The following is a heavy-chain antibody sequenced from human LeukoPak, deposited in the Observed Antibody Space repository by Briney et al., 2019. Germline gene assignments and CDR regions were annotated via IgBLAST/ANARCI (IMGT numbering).Heavy chain of an antibody. CDR2: IKSKTDGGTT. V-gene: IGHV3-15*01. J-gene: IGHJ3*02. CDR1: GFTFSNAW. D-gene: IGHD1-26*01. CDR3: TTREWEVGDAFDI. Sequence: PGGSLRLSCAASGFTFSNAWMSWVRLAPGKGLEWVGRIKSKTDGGTTDYAAPVKGRFTISRDDSKNTLYLQMNSLKTEDTAVYYCTTREWEVGDAFDIWGQGTMVTVSS.